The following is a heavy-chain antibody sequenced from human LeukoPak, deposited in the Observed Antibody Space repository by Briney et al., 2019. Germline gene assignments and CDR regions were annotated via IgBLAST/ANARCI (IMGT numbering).Heavy chain of an antibody. J-gene: IGHJ3*02. V-gene: IGHV3-21*01. CDR3: APEIYDSSGYPHDAFDI. CDR2: ISSSSSYI. CDR1: GFTFSSYS. Sequence: KPGGSLRLSCAASGFTFSSYSMNWVRQAPGKGLEWVSSISSSSSYIYYADSVKGRFTISRDNAKNSLYLQMNSLRAEDTAVYYCAPEIYDSSGYPHDAFDIWGQGTMVTVSS. D-gene: IGHD3-22*01.